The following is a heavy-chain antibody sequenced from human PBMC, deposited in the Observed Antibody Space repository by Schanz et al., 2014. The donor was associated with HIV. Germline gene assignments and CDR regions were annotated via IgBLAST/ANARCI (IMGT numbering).Heavy chain of an antibody. Sequence: QVQLVESGGGVVQPGRSLRLSCAASGFTFSTYGMHWVRQGPGKGLEWVAFISYDGSNKYYADSVKGRFTSSRDNSKNTLFLQMNSLRGEDTAVYYCARVANWDYYGMAVWGQGTMVTVSS. J-gene: IGHJ6*02. CDR1: GFTFSTYG. V-gene: IGHV3-30*03. D-gene: IGHD3-16*01. CDR2: ISYDGSNK. CDR3: ARVANWDYYGMAV.